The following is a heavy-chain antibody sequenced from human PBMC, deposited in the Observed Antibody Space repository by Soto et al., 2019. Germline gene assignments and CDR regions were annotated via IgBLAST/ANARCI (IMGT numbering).Heavy chain of an antibody. CDR2: IVVGSGNT. V-gene: IGHV1-58*01. J-gene: IGHJ6*02. Sequence: GASVKVSCKASGFTFTSSAVKWVRQARGQRLEWIGWIVVGSGNTNYAQKFQERVTITRDMSTSTAYMELSSLRSEDTAVYYCVGGYYDYYYYGMDVWGQGTTVTVSS. D-gene: IGHD3-22*01. CDR1: GFTFTSSA. CDR3: VGGYYDYYYYGMDV.